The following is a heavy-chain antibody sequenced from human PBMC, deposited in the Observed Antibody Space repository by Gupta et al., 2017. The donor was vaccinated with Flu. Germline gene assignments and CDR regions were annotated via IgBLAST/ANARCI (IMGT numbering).Heavy chain of an antibody. D-gene: IGHD6-6*01. V-gene: IGHV3-15*01. CDR3: TTIGPIAARCPDY. Sequence: APGKGLEWVGRIKSKTDGGTTDYAAPVKGRFTISRDDSKNTLYLQMNSLKTEDTAVYYCTTIGPIAARCPDYWGQGTLVTVSS. CDR2: IKSKTDGGTT. J-gene: IGHJ4*02.